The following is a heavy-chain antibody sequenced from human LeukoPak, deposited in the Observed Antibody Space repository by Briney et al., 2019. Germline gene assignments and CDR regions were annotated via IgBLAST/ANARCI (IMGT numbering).Heavy chain of an antibody. D-gene: IGHD6-19*01. J-gene: IGHJ4*02. V-gene: IGHV1-46*01. CDR3: ARGGWAYFDY. CDR2: INPSGGST. Sequence: ASVKVSCKASGGTFSSYAISWVRQAPGQGLEWMGIINPSGGSTSYAQKFQGRVTMTRDTSTRTVYMELSSLRSEDTAVYYCARGGWAYFDYWGQGTLVTVSS. CDR1: GGTFSSYA.